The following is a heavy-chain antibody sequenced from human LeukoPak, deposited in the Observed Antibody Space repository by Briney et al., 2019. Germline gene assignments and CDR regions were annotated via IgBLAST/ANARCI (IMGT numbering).Heavy chain of an antibody. V-gene: IGHV4-59*01. Sequence: TSETLSLTCTVSGSSISSYHWSWSRQPPGKGLEWIGDTYNSGSTNYNHSLKSRVTISVDTSKNQFSLKLSSVTAADTAVYYCAGGIFGVVINAFHIWGQGTMVTVSS. CDR2: TYNSGST. CDR1: GSSISSYH. CDR3: AGGIFGVVINAFHI. J-gene: IGHJ3*02. D-gene: IGHD3-3*01.